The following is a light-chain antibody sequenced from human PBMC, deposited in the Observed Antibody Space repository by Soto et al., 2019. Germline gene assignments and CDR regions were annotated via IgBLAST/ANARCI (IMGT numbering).Light chain of an antibody. J-gene: IGLJ3*02. Sequence: QSALTQPPSASGSLGQSVTISCTGTSSDVGGYKYVSWYQQHPGKAPKVMIYEVNKRPSGVPDRFSGCKSGNTASLTVSGLQAEDEADYYCSSYAGTNNWVFGGGTKLKVL. CDR3: SSYAGTNNWV. CDR1: SSDVGGYKY. CDR2: EVN. V-gene: IGLV2-8*01.